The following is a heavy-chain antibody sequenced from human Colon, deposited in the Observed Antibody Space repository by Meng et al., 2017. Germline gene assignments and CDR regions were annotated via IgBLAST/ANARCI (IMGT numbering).Heavy chain of an antibody. Sequence: GGSLRLSCAASGFTFSSYSMNWVRQAPGKGLEWVSPISSSSSYIYYADSVKGRFTISRDNAKNSLYLQMNSLRAEDTAVYYCARESTYYYDSSGYFFDYWGQGTLVTVSS. CDR2: ISSSSSYI. D-gene: IGHD3-22*01. CDR1: GFTFSSYS. CDR3: ARESTYYYDSSGYFFDY. V-gene: IGHV3-21*01. J-gene: IGHJ4*02.